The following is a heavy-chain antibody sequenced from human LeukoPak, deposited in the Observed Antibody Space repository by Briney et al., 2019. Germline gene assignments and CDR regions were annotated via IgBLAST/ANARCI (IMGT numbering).Heavy chain of an antibody. J-gene: IGHJ3*02. CDR1: GFTFSSYW. Sequence: GGSLRLSCAASGFTFSSYWMSRVRQAPGKGLEWVANIKQDGSEKYYVDSVKGRFTISRDNAKDSLYLQMNSLRAEDTAVYYCARDGSAGTDAFDIWGQGTMVTVSS. CDR3: ARDGSAGTDAFDI. V-gene: IGHV3-7*01. CDR2: IKQDGSEK. D-gene: IGHD6-13*01.